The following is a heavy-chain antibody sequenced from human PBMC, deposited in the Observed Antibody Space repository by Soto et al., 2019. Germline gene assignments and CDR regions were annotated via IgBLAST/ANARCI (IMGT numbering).Heavy chain of an antibody. CDR3: ARDQNGSPYFAY. CDR2: IYYSGST. CDR1: GGSISSGGYY. V-gene: IGHV4-61*08. Sequence: PSETLSLTCTVSGGSISSGGYYWSWIRQHPGKGLEWIGYIYYSGSTYYNPSLKSRVTISVDTSKNLFSLKLISVTAADTAVYYCARDQNGSPYFAYWGQGTLVTVSS. D-gene: IGHD1-26*01. J-gene: IGHJ4*02.